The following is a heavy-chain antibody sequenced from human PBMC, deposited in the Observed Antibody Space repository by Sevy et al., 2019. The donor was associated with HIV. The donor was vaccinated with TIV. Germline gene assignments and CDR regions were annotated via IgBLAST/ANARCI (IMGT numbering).Heavy chain of an antibody. J-gene: IGHJ2*01. CDR2: ISSHSKYI. CDR1: GFTFRSHI. CDR3: VRSQLWSPTPNYWYFDL. Sequence: GGSLRLSCRASGFTFRSHIINWVRQAPGKGLEWVSSISSHSKYIYYADSVKGRFTISRDNAEDSLFLQMDSLRAEDTGVYYCVRSQLWSPTPNYWYFDLWGRGTRSPSPQ. V-gene: IGHV3-21*03. D-gene: IGHD5-18*01.